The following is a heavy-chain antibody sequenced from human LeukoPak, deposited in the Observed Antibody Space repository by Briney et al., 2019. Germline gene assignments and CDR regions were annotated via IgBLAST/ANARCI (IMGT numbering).Heavy chain of an antibody. CDR1: GFTFSSYE. J-gene: IGHJ4*02. Sequence: PGGSLRLSCAAFGFTFSSYEMNWVRQAPGKGLEWVSYISSSGSTIYYADSVKGRFTISRDNAKNSLYLQMNSLRAEDTAVYYCAREGGYSYGSVDYWGQGTLVTVSS. D-gene: IGHD5-18*01. CDR2: ISSSGSTI. CDR3: AREGGYSYGSVDY. V-gene: IGHV3-48*03.